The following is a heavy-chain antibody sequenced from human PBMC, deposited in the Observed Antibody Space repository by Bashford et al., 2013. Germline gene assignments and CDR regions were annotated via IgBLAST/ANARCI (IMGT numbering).Heavy chain of an antibody. V-gene: IGHV7-4-1*01. CDR2: INTNTGNP. CDR3: AREVYYDFWSGYRWFDP. D-gene: IGHD3-3*01. J-gene: IGHJ5*02. CDR1: GYTFTSYA. Sequence: ASVKGSPARASGYTFTSYAMNWVRQAPGQGLEWMGWINTNTGNPTYAQGFTGRFVFSLDTSVSTAYLQICSLKAEDTAVYYCAREVYYDFWSGYRWFDPWAPGEPWSPSPQ.